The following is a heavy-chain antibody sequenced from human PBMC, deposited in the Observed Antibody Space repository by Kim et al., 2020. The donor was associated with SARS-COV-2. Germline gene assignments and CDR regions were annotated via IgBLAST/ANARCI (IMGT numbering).Heavy chain of an antibody. CDR1: GFTFDDYA. V-gene: IGHV3-9*01. CDR2: ISWNSGSI. Sequence: GGSLRLSCAASGFTFDDYAMHWVRQAPGKGLEWVSGISWNSGSIGYADSVKGRFTISRDNAKNSLYLQMNSMRAEDTALYYCAKETGPPQGSRPNYYYYGMDVWGQGTTVTVSS. D-gene: IGHD3-9*01. J-gene: IGHJ6*02. CDR3: AKETGPPQGSRPNYYYYGMDV.